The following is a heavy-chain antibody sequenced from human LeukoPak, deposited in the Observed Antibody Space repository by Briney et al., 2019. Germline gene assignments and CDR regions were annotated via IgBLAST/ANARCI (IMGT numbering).Heavy chain of an antibody. CDR3: ARDQLGPFDY. CDR1: GFTFSKYA. Sequence: GGSLRLSCAASGFTFSKYAMTWVRQAPGEGLEWVSVISGSGENTDYADSVKGRFTISRDNSKNTLSLQMNSLRAEDTAVYYCARDQLGPFDYWGQGTLVTVSS. D-gene: IGHD6-13*01. V-gene: IGHV3-23*01. CDR2: ISGSGENT. J-gene: IGHJ4*02.